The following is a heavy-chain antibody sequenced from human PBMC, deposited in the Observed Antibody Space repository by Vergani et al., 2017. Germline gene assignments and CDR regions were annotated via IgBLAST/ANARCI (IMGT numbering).Heavy chain of an antibody. CDR3: AREGGGLWSGSYYYYGMDV. Sequence: QVQLQQWGAGLLKPSETLSLTCAVYGGSFSGYYWSWIRQPAGKGLEWIGYIYYSGSTNYNPSLKSRVTISVDTSKNQFSLKLSSVTAADTAVYYCAREGGGLWSGSYYYYGMDVWGQGTTVTVSS. D-gene: IGHD3-10*01. CDR1: GGSFSGYY. J-gene: IGHJ6*02. V-gene: IGHV4-34*11. CDR2: IYYSGST.